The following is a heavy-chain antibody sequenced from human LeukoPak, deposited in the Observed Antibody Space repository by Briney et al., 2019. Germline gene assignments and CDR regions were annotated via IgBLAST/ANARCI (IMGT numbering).Heavy chain of an antibody. Sequence: SETLSLTCTVSGSSISSYYWSWIRQPPGKGLEWIGYIYYSGSTNYNPSLKSRVTISVDTSKNQFSLKLSSVTAADTAVYYCARYLGYCSSTSCYSFDYWGQGTLVTVSS. CDR1: GSSISSYY. V-gene: IGHV4-59*08. D-gene: IGHD2-2*01. CDR3: ARYLGYCSSTSCYSFDY. CDR2: IYYSGST. J-gene: IGHJ4*02.